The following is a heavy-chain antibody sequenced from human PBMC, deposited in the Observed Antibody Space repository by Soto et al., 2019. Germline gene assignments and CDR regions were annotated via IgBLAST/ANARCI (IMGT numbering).Heavy chain of an antibody. CDR1: GITISNYP. V-gene: IGHV3-23*01. CDR3: VKDDGGSPSTPPL. CDR2: ISGSGDRT. J-gene: IGHJ4*02. D-gene: IGHD3-10*01. Sequence: EVRLLESGGGLVQPGGSLRLSCAASGITISNYPMSWVRQAPGEGLEWVSGISGSGDRTYYADSAKGRFTISKDISKNSLSLQVDSLGVDDTAVYFCVKDDGGSPSTPPLWGQGTLVTVSS.